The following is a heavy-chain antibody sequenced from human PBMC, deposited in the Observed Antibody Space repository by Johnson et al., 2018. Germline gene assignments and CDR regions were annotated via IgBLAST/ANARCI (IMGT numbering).Heavy chain of an antibody. CDR3: EGGDAFDI. J-gene: IGHJ3*02. Sequence: VQLQQWGAGLLKXSETLSLTCAVCGGSLSGYYWSWIRQPPGKGLEWVGFIRSKAYGGPTEYAASVKGRFTISRDDSKSIAYLQMNSLKTEDTAVYYCEGGDAFDIWGQGTMVTVSS. V-gene: IGHV3-49*05. CDR1: GGSLSGYY. CDR2: IRSKAYGGPT. D-gene: IGHD2-15*01.